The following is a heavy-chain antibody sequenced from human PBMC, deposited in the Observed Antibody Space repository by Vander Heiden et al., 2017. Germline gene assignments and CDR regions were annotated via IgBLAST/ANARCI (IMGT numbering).Heavy chain of an antibody. CDR1: GDSVSSKSVS. D-gene: IGHD2-21*02. J-gene: IGHJ3*02. V-gene: IGHV6-1*01. CDR2: TYYRSKWYV. CDR3: GRGDSNVRAFNI. Sequence: QVPLQQSGPGLVKPSQTLSLTCAISGDSVSSKSVSWNWIRQSPSRGLEWLERTYYRSKWYVDYAVSLKSRITINPDTSKNQFSLQMSSVTPEDTAVYYCGRGDSNVRAFNIWGQGTMVTVSS.